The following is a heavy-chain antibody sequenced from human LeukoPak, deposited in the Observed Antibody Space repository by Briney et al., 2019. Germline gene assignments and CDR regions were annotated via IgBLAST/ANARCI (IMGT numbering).Heavy chain of an antibody. CDR3: ARVGTSGYYYFDY. CDR1: GFPFRTYG. Sequence: GGSLRLSCAASGFPFRTYGIHWVRQAPGKGLEWVSVIWSDGSNKCYADSVKGRFAISRDNAKNSLYLQMNSLRAEDTAVYYCARVGTSGYYYFDYWGQGTLVTVSS. CDR2: IWSDGSNK. D-gene: IGHD3-22*01. J-gene: IGHJ4*02. V-gene: IGHV3-33*01.